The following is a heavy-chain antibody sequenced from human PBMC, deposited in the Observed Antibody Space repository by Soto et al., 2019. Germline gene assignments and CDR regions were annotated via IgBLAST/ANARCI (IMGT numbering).Heavy chain of an antibody. V-gene: IGHV3-33*01. CDR1: GFTFSSYG. J-gene: IGHJ3*02. CDR3: ARDPMVYTAMVHAFDI. CDR2: IWYDGSNK. Sequence: PGESLKISCAASGFTFSSYGMHWVRQAPGKGLEWVAVIWYDGSNKYYADSVKGRFTISRDNAKNSLYLQMNSLRAEDTALYYCARDPMVYTAMVHAFDIWGQGTMVTVSS. D-gene: IGHD5-18*01.